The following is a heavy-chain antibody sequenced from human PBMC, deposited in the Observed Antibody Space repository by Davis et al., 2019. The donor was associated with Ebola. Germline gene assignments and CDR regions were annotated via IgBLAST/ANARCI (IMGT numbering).Heavy chain of an antibody. Sequence: GGSLRLSCAASGLTFSNAWMSWVRQAPGKGLEWVGRIKSKTDGGTTDYGAFVKGRFTISREDSKNTVHRHMNSLKTEDTAFYYCTKGITMVRGIIKEVDYWGQGTLVTVSS. D-gene: IGHD3-10*01. V-gene: IGHV3-15*01. CDR1: GLTFSNAW. CDR3: TKGITMVRGIIKEVDY. CDR2: IKSKTDGGTT. J-gene: IGHJ4*02.